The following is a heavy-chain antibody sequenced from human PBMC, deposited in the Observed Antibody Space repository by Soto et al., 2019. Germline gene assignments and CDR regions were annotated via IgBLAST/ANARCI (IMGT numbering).Heavy chain of an antibody. CDR1: GGSISSSNW. V-gene: IGHV4-4*02. CDR3: ARRYSSSFDY. D-gene: IGHD6-13*01. CDR2: ISHSGST. J-gene: IGHJ4*02. Sequence: SETLSLTCAVSGGSISSSNWWNWVRQPPGKGLEWIGEISHSGSTNYNPSLKSRVTISVDKSKNQFSLSLISVTAADTAVYYCARRYSSSFDYWGQGTLVTVSS.